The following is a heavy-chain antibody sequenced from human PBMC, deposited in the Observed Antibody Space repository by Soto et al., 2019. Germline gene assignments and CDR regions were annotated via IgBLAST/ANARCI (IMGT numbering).Heavy chain of an antibody. CDR1: GFTFSDYY. CDR3: ARVYCISTSCPGGFDP. CDR2: ISSSGSTI. J-gene: IGHJ5*02. V-gene: IGHV3-11*01. Sequence: GGSLRLSCAASGFTFSDYYMSWIRQAPGKGLEWVSYISSSGSTIYYADSVKGRFTISRDNAKNSLYLQMNSLRAEDTAVYYCARVYCISTSCPGGFDPWGQGTLVTVSS. D-gene: IGHD2-2*01.